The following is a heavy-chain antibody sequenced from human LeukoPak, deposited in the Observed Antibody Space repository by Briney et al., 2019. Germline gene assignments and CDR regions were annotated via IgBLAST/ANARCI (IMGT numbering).Heavy chain of an antibody. J-gene: IGHJ4*02. CDR3: ARDRGIVGATGFDY. Sequence: SVKVSCKASGGTFSSYAISWVRQAPGQGLEWMGGIIPILGTANYAQKFQGRVTITADESTSTAYMELSSLRSEDTAVYYCARDRGIVGATGFDYWGQGTLVTVSS. CDR2: IIPILGTA. D-gene: IGHD1-26*01. V-gene: IGHV1-69*13. CDR1: GGTFSSYA.